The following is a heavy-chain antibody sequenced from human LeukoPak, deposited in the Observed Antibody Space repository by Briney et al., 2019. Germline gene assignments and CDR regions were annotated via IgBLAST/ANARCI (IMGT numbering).Heavy chain of an antibody. J-gene: IGHJ4*02. D-gene: IGHD4-23*01. CDR1: GFIFSNNA. Sequence: GGSLRLSCSVSGFIFSNNAMHWVRQAPGKGLEYVSAISSNGDNRYYADSVKGRFTISRDISKNTLYLQMSSLRADDTAVYYCVKDRDYGGNSQIFDYWGQGTLVTVSS. CDR2: ISSNGDNR. V-gene: IGHV3-64D*06. CDR3: VKDRDYGGNSQIFDY.